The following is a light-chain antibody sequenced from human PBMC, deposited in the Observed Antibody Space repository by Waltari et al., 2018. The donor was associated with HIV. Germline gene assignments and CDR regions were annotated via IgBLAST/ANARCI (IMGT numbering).Light chain of an antibody. Sequence: QSALTQPASVSGSPGQSLTIPCTGTSGDVGRSNFVSWSQQHPGNAPKLIISEVTYRPSGVSDRFSGSKSGNTASLTISGLQAEDEADYYCCSYTSSNTYDFGTGTTVTVL. CDR1: SGDVGRSNF. CDR3: CSYTSSNTYD. CDR2: EVT. J-gene: IGLJ1*01. V-gene: IGLV2-14*03.